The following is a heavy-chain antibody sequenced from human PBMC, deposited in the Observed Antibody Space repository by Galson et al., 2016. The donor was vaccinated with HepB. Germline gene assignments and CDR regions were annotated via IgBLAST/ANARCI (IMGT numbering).Heavy chain of an antibody. CDR1: GFTFSNYA. D-gene: IGHD6-13*01. Sequence: SLRLSCAASGFTFSNYAMSWVRQAPGKGLEWVSSLSYSGDNTYYADSLKGRFTISRDNSKNTVSLQMNNLGAEDTAVYYCAKDPGYSSSWGFDPWGQGTLVTVSS. J-gene: IGHJ5*02. CDR2: LSYSGDNT. V-gene: IGHV3-23*01. CDR3: AKDPGYSSSWGFDP.